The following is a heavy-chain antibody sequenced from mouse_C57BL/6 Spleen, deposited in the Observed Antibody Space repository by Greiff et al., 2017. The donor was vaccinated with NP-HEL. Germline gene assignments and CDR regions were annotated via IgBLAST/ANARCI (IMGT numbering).Heavy chain of an antibody. CDR3: ARPEQDYGRGYAMDY. D-gene: IGHD1-1*01. J-gene: IGHJ4*01. V-gene: IGHV1-62-2*01. Sequence: VQLQQSGAELVKPGASVKLSCKASGYTFTEYTINWVKQRPGQGLEWIGRFYPGGGSIKYNEKFKDKATLTADKSSSTVYMELSRLTSEDSAVYFCARPEQDYGRGYAMDYWGQGTSVTVSS. CDR1: GYTFTEYT. CDR2: FYPGGGSI.